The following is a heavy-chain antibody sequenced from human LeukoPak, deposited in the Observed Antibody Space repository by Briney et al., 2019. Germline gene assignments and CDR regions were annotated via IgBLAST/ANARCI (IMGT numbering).Heavy chain of an antibody. Sequence: GGSLRLSCAASGFTVSNNYMRWVRQAPGKGLEWVSSIYSRGSTSYVDSVKGRFAISRDNSKNTLFLQMNSLRVEDTAVYYCARDYYGPWGQGTLVTVSS. CDR1: GFTVSNNY. CDR2: IYSRGST. V-gene: IGHV3-66*03. CDR3: ARDYYGP. J-gene: IGHJ5*02. D-gene: IGHD3-22*01.